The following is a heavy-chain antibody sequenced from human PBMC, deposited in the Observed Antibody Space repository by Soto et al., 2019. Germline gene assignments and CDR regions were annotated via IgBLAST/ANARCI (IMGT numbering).Heavy chain of an antibody. Sequence: GESLKICCKGSGYSFTSYWIGWVRQMPGKGLEWMGIIYPGDSDTRYSPSFQGQVTISADKSISTAYLQWSSLKASDTAVYYCARDRRITIFGGTTGLWFDPWGQGTLVTVSS. CDR2: IYPGDSDT. V-gene: IGHV5-51*01. CDR1: GYSFTSYW. D-gene: IGHD3-3*01. CDR3: ARDRRITIFGGTTGLWFDP. J-gene: IGHJ5*02.